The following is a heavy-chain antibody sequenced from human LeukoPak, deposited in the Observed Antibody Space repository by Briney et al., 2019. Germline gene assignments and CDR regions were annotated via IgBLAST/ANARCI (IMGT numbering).Heavy chain of an antibody. CDR2: ISGSGGST. V-gene: IGHV3-23*01. D-gene: IGHD2-15*01. CDR1: GFTFSSYA. CDR3: ARVGEKVVSYYFDY. J-gene: IGHJ4*02. Sequence: PGGSLRLSCAASGFTFSSYAMSWVRQAPGKGLEWVSAISGSGGSTYYADSVKGRFTISRDNSKNTLYLQMNSLRAEDTAVYYCARVGEKVVSYYFDYWGQGTLVTVSS.